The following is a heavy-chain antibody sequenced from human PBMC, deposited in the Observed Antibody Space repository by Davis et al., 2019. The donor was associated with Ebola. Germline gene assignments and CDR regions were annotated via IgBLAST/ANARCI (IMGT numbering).Heavy chain of an antibody. V-gene: IGHV3-15*01. J-gene: IGHJ4*02. CDR1: GFTFSNAW. CDR2: IKSKTDGGTT. Sequence: GESLKISCAASGFTFSNAWMSWVRQAPGKGLEWVGRIKSKTDGGTTDYAAPVKGRFTISRDDSKNTLYLQMNSLKTEDTAVYYCTTYLRYYFDYWGQGTLVTVSS. D-gene: IGHD4-17*01. CDR3: TTYLRYYFDY.